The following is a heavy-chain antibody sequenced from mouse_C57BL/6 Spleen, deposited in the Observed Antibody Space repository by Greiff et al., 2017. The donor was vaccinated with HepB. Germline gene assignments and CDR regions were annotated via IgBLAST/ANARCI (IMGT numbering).Heavy chain of an antibody. CDR3: ARREATVVATNYWYFDV. Sequence: QVQLQQPGAELVKPGASVKLSCKASGYTFTSYWMHWVKQRPGRGLEWIGRIDPNSGGTKYNEKFKSKATLTVDKPSSTAYMQLSSLTSEDSAVYDCARREATVVATNYWYFDVWGTGTTVTVSS. D-gene: IGHD1-1*01. J-gene: IGHJ1*03. V-gene: IGHV1-72*01. CDR1: GYTFTSYW. CDR2: IDPNSGGT.